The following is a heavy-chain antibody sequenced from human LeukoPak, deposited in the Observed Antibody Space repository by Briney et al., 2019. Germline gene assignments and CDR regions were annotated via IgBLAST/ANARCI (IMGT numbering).Heavy chain of an antibody. CDR1: GFTFSSYA. CDR2: ISGSGSTT. CDR3: AELGITMIGGV. D-gene: IGHD3-10*02. V-gene: IGHV3-23*01. J-gene: IGHJ6*04. Sequence: GGSLRLSCAASGFTFSSYAMSWVRQAPGKGLEWVSTISGSGSTTFYADSVKGRFTISRDNAKNSLYLQMNSLRAEDTAVYYCAELGITMIGGVWGKGTTVTISS.